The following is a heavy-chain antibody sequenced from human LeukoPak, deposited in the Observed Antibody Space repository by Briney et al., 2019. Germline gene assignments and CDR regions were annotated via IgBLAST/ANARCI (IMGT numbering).Heavy chain of an antibody. D-gene: IGHD3-22*01. CDR1: GGSISSSSYY. CDR3: ARGVVINDGWFDP. Sequence: SETLSLTCTVSGGSISSSSYYWGWIRQPPGKGLEWIGSIYYSGSTNYNPSLKSRVTISVDTSKNQFSLKLSSVTAADTAVYYCARGVVINDGWFDPWGQGTLVTVSS. V-gene: IGHV4-39*07. J-gene: IGHJ5*02. CDR2: IYYSGST.